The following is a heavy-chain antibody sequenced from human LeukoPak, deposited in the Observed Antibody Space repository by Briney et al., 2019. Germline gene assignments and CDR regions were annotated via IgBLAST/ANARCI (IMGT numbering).Heavy chain of an antibody. Sequence: ASVKVSCKASGYTFPSYFMHWVRQAPGQGLEWMGIINPTGGSTTYAQKFQGRVTMTRDTSTSTVYMELSSLRSDDTAVYYCARGDTYYYDSSGYINWFDPWGQGTLVTVSS. D-gene: IGHD3-22*01. V-gene: IGHV1-46*01. J-gene: IGHJ5*02. CDR1: GYTFPSYF. CDR2: INPTGGST. CDR3: ARGDTYYYDSSGYINWFDP.